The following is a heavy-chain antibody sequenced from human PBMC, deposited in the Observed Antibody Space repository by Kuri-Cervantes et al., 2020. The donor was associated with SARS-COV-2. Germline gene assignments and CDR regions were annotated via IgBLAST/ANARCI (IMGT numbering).Heavy chain of an antibody. CDR1: GGTFSSYA. V-gene: IGHV1-2*04. Sequence: ASVKVSCKASGGTFSSYAISWVRQAPGQGLEWMGWINPNSGGTNYAQKFQGWVTMTRDTPISTAYMELRSLRSDDTAVYYCASGGWFGENWFDPWGQGTRVTVSS. CDR3: ASGGWFGENWFDP. D-gene: IGHD3-10*01. CDR2: INPNSGGT. J-gene: IGHJ5*02.